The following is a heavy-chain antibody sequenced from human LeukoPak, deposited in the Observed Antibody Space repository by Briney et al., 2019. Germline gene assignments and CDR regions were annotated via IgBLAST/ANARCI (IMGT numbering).Heavy chain of an antibody. CDR2: LSGSGDTT. CDR3: SKGLRHSGYSLFDY. V-gene: IGHV3-23*01. J-gene: IGHJ4*02. Sequence: PGGSLRLSCEASGFTFSNYAMNWVRQTPGKGLEWVSTLSGSGDTTYYADSVKGRFTISRDNSKNTLYLQMYSLRAEDTAVYFCSKGLRHSGYSLFDYWGQGSLVTVSS. CDR1: GFTFSNYA. D-gene: IGHD3-22*01.